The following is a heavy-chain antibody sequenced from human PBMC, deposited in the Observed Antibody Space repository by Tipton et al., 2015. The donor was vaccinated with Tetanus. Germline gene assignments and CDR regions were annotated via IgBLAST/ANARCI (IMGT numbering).Heavy chain of an antibody. CDR2: ISYDGSNK. D-gene: IGHD3-22*01. CDR3: AKGWVTYYYDSSGYPFDY. J-gene: IGHJ4*02. CDR1: GFTFSSYG. Sequence: SLRLSCAASGFTFSSYGMHWVRQAPGKGLEWVAVISYDGSNKYYADSVKDRFTISRDNSKNTLYLQMNSLRAEDTAVYYCAKGWVTYYYDSSGYPFDYWGQGTLVTVSS. V-gene: IGHV3-30*18.